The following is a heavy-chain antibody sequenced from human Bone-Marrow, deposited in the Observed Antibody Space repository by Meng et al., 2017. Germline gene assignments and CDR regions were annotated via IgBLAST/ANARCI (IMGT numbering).Heavy chain of an antibody. CDR1: GFTFSSYW. J-gene: IGHJ4*02. CDR2: INPDAVVT. Sequence: GGSLRLSCAASGFTFSSYWMSWVRQAPGKGLEWVANINPDAVVTAYAASVKGRFTMSRDNSQNSFYLQMNSLRVEDTAVYYCARDPNHGDPGVRDYWGQGTLVTVSS. D-gene: IGHD4-17*01. V-gene: IGHV3-7*01. CDR3: ARDPNHGDPGVRDY.